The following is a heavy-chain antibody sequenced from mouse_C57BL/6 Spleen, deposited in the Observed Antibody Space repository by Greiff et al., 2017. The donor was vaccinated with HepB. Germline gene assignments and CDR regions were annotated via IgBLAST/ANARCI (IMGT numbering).Heavy chain of an antibody. CDR2: IDPSDSET. J-gene: IGHJ4*01. CDR1: GYTFTSYW. V-gene: IGHV1-52*01. D-gene: IGHD2-1*01. CDR3: AIYYGNPGAMDY. Sequence: VKLQQPGAELVRPGSSVKLSCKASGYTFTSYWMHWVKQRPIQGLEWIGNIDPSDSETHYNQKFKDKATLTVDKSSSTAYMQLSSLTSEDSAVYYCAIYYGNPGAMDYWGQGTSVTVSS.